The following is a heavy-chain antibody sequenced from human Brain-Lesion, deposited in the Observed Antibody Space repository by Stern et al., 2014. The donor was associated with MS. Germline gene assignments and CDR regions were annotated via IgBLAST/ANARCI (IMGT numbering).Heavy chain of an antibody. V-gene: IGHV3-9*01. J-gene: IGHJ4*02. CDR3: ARDIPCSSSYFDY. CDR1: GFPFDDYA. CDR2: VSMNSGTI. D-gene: IGHD6-6*01. Sequence: QLVQSGGDLVQPGRSLRLSCAAFGFPFDDYAMHWVRQAPGEGLERVSGVSMNSGTIGYPHSVKGRFTNPSENNYTSLYLQMNSLRPEATALYSCARDIPCSSSYFDYWGQGTLVTVSS.